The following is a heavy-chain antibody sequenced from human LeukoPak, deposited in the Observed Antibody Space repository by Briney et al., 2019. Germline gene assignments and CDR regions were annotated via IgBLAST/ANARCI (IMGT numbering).Heavy chain of an antibody. CDR3: ARAQNDYGDPDAFDI. J-gene: IGHJ3*02. V-gene: IGHV1-2*02. Sequence: ASVKVSCKASGYTFTSYYMHWVRQAPGQGLEWMGWINPNSGGTNYAQKFQGRVTMTRDTSISTAYMELSRLRSDDTAVYYCARAQNDYGDPDAFDIWGQGTMVTVSS. CDR2: INPNSGGT. CDR1: GYTFTSYY. D-gene: IGHD4-17*01.